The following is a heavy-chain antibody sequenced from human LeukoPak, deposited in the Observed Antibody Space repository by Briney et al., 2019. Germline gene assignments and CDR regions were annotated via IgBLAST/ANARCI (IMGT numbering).Heavy chain of an antibody. CDR2: IRSKTHGGTT. J-gene: IGHJ5*02. V-gene: IGHV3-49*03. CDR1: GFTFGDYA. CDR3: TRSDDFVVIPAATRPFDP. D-gene: IGHD2-2*01. Sequence: GGSLRLSCTASGFTFGDYAMSWFRQAPGKGLEWVGFIRSKTHGGTTQYAASVKGRFTTSRDDSKSIAYLQMNSPKTEDTAVYYCTRSDDFVVIPAATRPFDPWGQGTLVTVSS.